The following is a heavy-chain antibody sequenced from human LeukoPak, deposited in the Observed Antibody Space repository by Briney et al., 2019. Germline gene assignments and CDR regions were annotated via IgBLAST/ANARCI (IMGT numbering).Heavy chain of an antibody. Sequence: GGSLRLSCSASGFTFSSYAMHWVRQAPGKGLEYVSAISSNGGSTYYADSVKGRFTISRDNSKNTLYLQMSSLRAEDTAVYYCVKKGRGDYDILTGYYHYWGQGTLVTVSS. CDR3: VKKGRGDYDILTGYYHY. D-gene: IGHD3-9*01. V-gene: IGHV3-64D*06. CDR1: GFTFSSYA. J-gene: IGHJ4*02. CDR2: ISSNGGST.